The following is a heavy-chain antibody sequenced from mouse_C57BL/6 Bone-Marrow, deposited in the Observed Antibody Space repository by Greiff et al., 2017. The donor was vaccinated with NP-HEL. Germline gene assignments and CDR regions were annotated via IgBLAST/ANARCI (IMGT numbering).Heavy chain of an antibody. CDR2: INPGRGGT. Sequence: VQLQQSGAELVRPGTSVKVSCKASGYAFTNYLLEWVKQRPGQGLEWIGVINPGRGGTNYNEKFKGTATLTADQSSSTAYMQLSSLTSEDSAVYCCARRNGSSPNWYFDVWGTGTTVTVSS. J-gene: IGHJ1*03. V-gene: IGHV1-54*01. CDR3: ARRNGSSPNWYFDV. CDR1: GYAFTNYL. D-gene: IGHD1-1*01.